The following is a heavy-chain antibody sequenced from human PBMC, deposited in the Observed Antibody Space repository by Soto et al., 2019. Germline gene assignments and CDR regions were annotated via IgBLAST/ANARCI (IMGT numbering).Heavy chain of an antibody. CDR2: TYYSGST. J-gene: IGHJ5*02. V-gene: IGHV4-59*01. D-gene: IGHD4-17*01. Sequence: QVQLQESGPGLVKPSETLSLTCTVSGGSISSYFWSWIRQPPGKGLECIGYTYYSGSTNYNPSLMSRVTISVDTSKNQFSPKLSSVTAADTAVYYCARDRGEDYGDIGFWFDPWGQGTLVTVSS. CDR3: ARDRGEDYGDIGFWFDP. CDR1: GGSISSYF.